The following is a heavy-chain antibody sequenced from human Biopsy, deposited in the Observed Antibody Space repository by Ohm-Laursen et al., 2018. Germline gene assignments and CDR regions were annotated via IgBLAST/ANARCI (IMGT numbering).Heavy chain of an antibody. Sequence: SVTVSCQASGYTFTDSYMHWVRQAPGQGLEWMGWINPNSGGTNYAQKFQGRVTMTRDTSMSTAYMELNRLRSDDTAVYYCARGGLNYWYFDLWGRGTLVTVSS. V-gene: IGHV1-2*02. CDR3: ARGGLNYWYFDL. D-gene: IGHD1-26*01. CDR1: GYTFTDSY. CDR2: INPNSGGT. J-gene: IGHJ2*01.